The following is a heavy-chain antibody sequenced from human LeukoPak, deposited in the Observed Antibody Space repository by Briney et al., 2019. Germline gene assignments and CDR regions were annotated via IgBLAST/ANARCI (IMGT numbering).Heavy chain of an antibody. CDR1: GFTISSYA. CDR2: ISSSSSYI. D-gene: IGHD6-13*01. V-gene: IGHV3-21*01. Sequence: GGSLRFSCAASGFTISSYAMSWVRQAPGKGLEWVSSISSSSSYIYYADSVKGRFTIARDNAKNSLYLQMNSLRAEDTAVYYCARVGTAASYGMDVWGQGTTVTVSS. CDR3: ARVGTAASYGMDV. J-gene: IGHJ6*02.